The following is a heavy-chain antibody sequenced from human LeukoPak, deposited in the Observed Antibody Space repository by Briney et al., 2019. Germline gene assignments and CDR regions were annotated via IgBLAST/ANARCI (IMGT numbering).Heavy chain of an antibody. CDR2: IYYSGST. V-gene: IGHV4-59*08. Sequence: PSETLSLTCTVSGGSISSYYWSWIRQPPGKGLEWIGYIYYSGSTNYNPSLKSRVTISVDTSKNQFSLKLSSVTAADTAVYYCARSDYSGSYFFDYWGQGTLVTVPS. CDR1: GGSISSYY. J-gene: IGHJ4*02. D-gene: IGHD1-26*01. CDR3: ARSDYSGSYFFDY.